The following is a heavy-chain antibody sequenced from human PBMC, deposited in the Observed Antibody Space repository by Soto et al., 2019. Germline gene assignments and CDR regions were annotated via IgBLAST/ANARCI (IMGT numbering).Heavy chain of an antibody. CDR2: IYYSGST. D-gene: IGHD3-22*01. CDR3: ARATVYYDTSGYYSYYYGMDV. V-gene: IGHV4-59*01. J-gene: IGHJ6*02. Sequence: SETLSLTCTVSGGSISSYYWSWIRQPPGKGLEWIGYIYYSGSTNYNPSLKRRGTISVDTRKNQFSLKLSYVTAADTTMLYCARATVYYDTSGYYSYYYGMDVWGQGTTVTVSS. CDR1: GGSISSYY.